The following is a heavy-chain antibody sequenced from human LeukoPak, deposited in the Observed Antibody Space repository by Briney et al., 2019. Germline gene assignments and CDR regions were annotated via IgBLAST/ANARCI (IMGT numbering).Heavy chain of an antibody. CDR2: ISGSGGST. CDR1: GFTFGDYA. J-gene: IGHJ4*02. D-gene: IGHD3-3*01. Sequence: GGSLRLSCAASGFTFGDYAMSWFRQAPGKGLEWVSAISGSGGSTYYADSVKGRFTISRDNSKNTLYLQMNSLRAEDTAVYYCAKEKLGFWSGYEYWGQGTLVTVSS. CDR3: AKEKLGFWSGYEY. V-gene: IGHV3-23*01.